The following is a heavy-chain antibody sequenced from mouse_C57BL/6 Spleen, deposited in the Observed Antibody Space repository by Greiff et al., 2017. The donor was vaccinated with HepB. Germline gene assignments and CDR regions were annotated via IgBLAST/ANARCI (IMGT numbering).Heavy chain of an antibody. D-gene: IGHD2-3*01. CDR2: INPGSGGT. CDR1: GYAFTNYL. Sequence: QVQLKESGAELVRPGTSVKVSCKASGYAFTNYLIEWVKQRPGQGLEWIGVINPGSGGTNYNEKFKGKATLTADKSSSTAYMQLSSLTSEDSAVYFCARENDGYYEWGQGTTLTVSS. V-gene: IGHV1-54*01. J-gene: IGHJ2*01. CDR3: ARENDGYYE.